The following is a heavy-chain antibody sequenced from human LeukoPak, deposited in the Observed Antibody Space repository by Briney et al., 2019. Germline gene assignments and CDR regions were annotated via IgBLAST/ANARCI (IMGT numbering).Heavy chain of an antibody. CDR2: ITGSGTNT. V-gene: IGHV3-48*03. CDR3: ARETWGSSYGSYFYYLDV. CDR1: EYIFSDSV. J-gene: IGHJ6*03. Sequence: AGGSLRLSCAASEYIFSDSVMNWVRQAPGRGLEWVACITGSGTNTYYADSVKGRFTISRDKAKKSLFLQMNSLRVEDTAVYYCARETWGSSYGSYFYYLDVWGIGTAVTVSS. D-gene: IGHD3-16*01.